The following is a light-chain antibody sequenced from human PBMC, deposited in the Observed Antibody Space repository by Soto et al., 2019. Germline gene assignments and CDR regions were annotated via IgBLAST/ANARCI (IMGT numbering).Light chain of an antibody. CDR1: QSLVHRDGSTY. J-gene: IGKJ2*01. CDR3: MQGIHWPYT. CDR2: KIS. V-gene: IGKV2-30*02. Sequence: DVVMTQSPLSLPVTLGQSASISCTSSQSLVHRDGSTYLNWFHQRPGQSPRRLIYKISNRDSGVXDXSSGSGSGTYFTLKISRVEAEDVGVYYCMQGIHWPYTFGQVTKLEIK.